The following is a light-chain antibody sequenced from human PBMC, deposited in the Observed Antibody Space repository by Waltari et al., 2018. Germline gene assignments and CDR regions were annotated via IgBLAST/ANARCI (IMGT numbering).Light chain of an antibody. J-gene: IGLJ2*01. V-gene: IGLV2-8*01. Sequence: QSALTQPPSASGSPGPSVTISCTGTSSDVGGYNYVPWYQQYPGKAPKLMIYEVSQRPSGVPDRFSASKYGNTASLTVSGLRAEDEADYYCSSYAGSNNFVVFGGGTKLTVL. CDR3: SSYAGSNNFVV. CDR2: EVS. CDR1: SSDVGGYNY.